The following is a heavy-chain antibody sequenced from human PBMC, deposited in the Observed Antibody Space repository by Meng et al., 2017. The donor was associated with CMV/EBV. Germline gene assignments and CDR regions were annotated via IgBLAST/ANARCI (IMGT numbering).Heavy chain of an antibody. D-gene: IGHD7-27*01. CDR2: INSDGSST. J-gene: IGHJ6*02. V-gene: IGHV3-74*01. CDR1: GFTFSSYW. Sequence: GESLKISCAAYGFTFSSYWMHWVRRAPGKGLVWVSRINSDGSSTSYADSVKGRFTISRDNAKNTLYLQMNSLRAEDTAVYYCARVPGPWVMDVWGQGTTVTVSS. CDR3: ARVPGPWVMDV.